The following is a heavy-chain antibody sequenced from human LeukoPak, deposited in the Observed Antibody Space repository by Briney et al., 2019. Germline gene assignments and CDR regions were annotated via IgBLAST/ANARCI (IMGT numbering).Heavy chain of an antibody. V-gene: IGHV1-8*01. Sequence: ASVKVSCKASGYTFTSYDINWVRRATGQGLEWMGWMNPNSGNTGYAQKFQGRVTMTRNTSISTAYMELSSLRSDDTAVYYCARAPLEGSGSALSGDYWGQGTLVTVSS. CDR2: MNPNSGNT. D-gene: IGHD3-10*01. CDR3: ARAPLEGSGSALSGDY. J-gene: IGHJ4*02. CDR1: GYTFTSYD.